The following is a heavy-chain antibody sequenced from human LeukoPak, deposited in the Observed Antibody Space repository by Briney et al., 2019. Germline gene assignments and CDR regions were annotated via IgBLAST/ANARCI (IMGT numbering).Heavy chain of an antibody. CDR1: GYTLTELS. V-gene: IGHV1-24*01. CDR3: AGSLGYCTSNVCYLKY. J-gene: IGHJ4*02. Sequence: ASVKVSCKVSGYTLTELSMHWVRQAPGKGLEWMGGFDPEDGETIYAQKFQGRVTMTEDTSTDTAYMELSSLRSEDTAVYYCAGSLGYCTSNVCYLKYWGQGPLVTVSS. CDR2: FDPEDGET. D-gene: IGHD2-8*01.